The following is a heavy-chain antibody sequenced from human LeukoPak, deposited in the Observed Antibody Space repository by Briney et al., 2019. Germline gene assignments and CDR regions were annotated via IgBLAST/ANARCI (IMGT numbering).Heavy chain of an antibody. D-gene: IGHD3-22*01. CDR2: IYSGDNT. Sequence: GGSLRLSCAASGFSFSLYWMSWVRQTPGKGLEWVSVIYSGDNTFYADSVKGRFTISRDNSKNTLYLQMNSLRAEDTAVYYCAADRTGLAFDIWGQGTMVTVSS. V-gene: IGHV3-53*01. CDR3: AADRTGLAFDI. CDR1: GFSFSLYW. J-gene: IGHJ3*02.